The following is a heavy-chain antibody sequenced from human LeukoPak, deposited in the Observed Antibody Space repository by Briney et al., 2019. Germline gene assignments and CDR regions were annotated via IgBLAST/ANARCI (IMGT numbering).Heavy chain of an antibody. V-gene: IGHV4-59*02. CDR2: VSYSRST. Sequence: SETLSLTCTVSGGSVSSYYWSWIRQPPGKGLEWIGYVSYSRSTKYNPSLESRVTISVDPSKTQFSLKLSSVTAADTAVYFCARDLGDNYGIDFWGQGALVTVSS. D-gene: IGHD4/OR15-4a*01. J-gene: IGHJ4*02. CDR1: GGSVSSYY. CDR3: ARDLGDNYGIDF.